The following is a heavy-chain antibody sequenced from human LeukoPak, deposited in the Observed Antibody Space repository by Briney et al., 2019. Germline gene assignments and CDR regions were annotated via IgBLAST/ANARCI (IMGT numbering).Heavy chain of an antibody. CDR1: GFTFSSYG. D-gene: IGHD6-13*01. V-gene: IGHV3-30*03. J-gene: IGHJ4*02. CDR3: ASGYISSWYADYFDY. CDR2: ISYDGSNK. Sequence: GRSLRLSCAASGFTFSSYGMHWVRQAPGKGLEWVAVISYDGSNKYYADSVKGRFTISRDNSKNTLYLQMNSLRAEDTAVYYCASGYISSWYADYFDYWGQGTLVTVSP.